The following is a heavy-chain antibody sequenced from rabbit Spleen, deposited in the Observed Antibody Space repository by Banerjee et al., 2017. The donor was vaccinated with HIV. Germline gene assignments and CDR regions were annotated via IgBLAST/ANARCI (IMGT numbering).Heavy chain of an antibody. CDR2: IYAGSSGDT. Sequence: QEQLEESGGDLVKPGASLTLTCTASGLSFSSSSYMCWVRQAPGKGLEWIGCIYAGSSGDTYYANWAKGRFTISKTSSTTVTLQLNSLTAADTATYFCARGLYVDNTRMNLWGPGTLVTVS. CDR1: GLSFSSSSY. J-gene: IGHJ4*01. CDR3: ARGLYVDNTRMNL. D-gene: IGHD4-2*01. V-gene: IGHV1S45*01.